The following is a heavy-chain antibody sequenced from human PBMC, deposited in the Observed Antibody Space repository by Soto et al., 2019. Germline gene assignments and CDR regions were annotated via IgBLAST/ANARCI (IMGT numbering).Heavy chain of an antibody. J-gene: IGHJ4*02. V-gene: IGHV3-30-3*01. CDR3: AASIAAAGPFDY. Sequence: LRLSCAASGFTFSSYAMHWVRQAPGKGLEWVAVISYDGSNKYYADSVKGRFTISRDNSKNTLYLQMNSLRAEDTAVYYCAASIAAAGPFDYWGQGTLVTVSS. CDR2: ISYDGSNK. D-gene: IGHD6-13*01. CDR1: GFTFSSYA.